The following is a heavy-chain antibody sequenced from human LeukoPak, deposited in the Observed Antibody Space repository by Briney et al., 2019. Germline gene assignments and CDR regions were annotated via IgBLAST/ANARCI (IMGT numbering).Heavy chain of an antibody. D-gene: IGHD6-25*01. CDR1: GFTFSGYW. CDR3: AREGRGGFDI. J-gene: IGHJ3*02. V-gene: IGHV3-7*01. Sequence: GGSLRLSCVAPGFTFSGYWMSWIRQAPGKGLEWVANIKQDGSEKDCVGPVKGRFTISRDNAKNSVYLQISSLRVEDTAVYYCAREGRGGFDIRGQGTMVTVSS. CDR2: IKQDGSEK.